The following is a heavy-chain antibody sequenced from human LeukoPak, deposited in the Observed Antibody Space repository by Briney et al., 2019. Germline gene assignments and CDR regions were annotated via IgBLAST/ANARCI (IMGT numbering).Heavy chain of an antibody. D-gene: IGHD1-1*01. J-gene: IGHJ4*02. V-gene: IGHV4-34*01. CDR2: INHSGST. CDR3: ARGRYPDY. Sequence: SETLSLTCAVYGGSFSGYYWSWIRQPPGKGLEWIGEINHSGSTNYNPSLKSRVTISVDTSKNQFSLKLSSVTAADTAVYYCARGRYPDYGGQGTLVTVSS. CDR1: GGSFSGYY.